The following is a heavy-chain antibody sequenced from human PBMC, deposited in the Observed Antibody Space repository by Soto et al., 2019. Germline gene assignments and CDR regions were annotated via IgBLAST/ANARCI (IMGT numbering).Heavy chain of an antibody. J-gene: IGHJ4*02. V-gene: IGHV4-34*01. Sequence: PSETLSLTCAFYVGSFSDYYWSWIRHPPGKWLEWIGEINHIGSTNYNPSLKSRVTISLDTSKKQFSLKLRSVTAADTAVYYCAGSTRRLKDDFKLGHSRSSYGPHKYWGQGTLVTVSS. CDR2: INHIGST. CDR1: VGSFSDYY. D-gene: IGHD6-6*01. CDR3: AGSTRRLKDDFKLGHSRSSYGPHKY.